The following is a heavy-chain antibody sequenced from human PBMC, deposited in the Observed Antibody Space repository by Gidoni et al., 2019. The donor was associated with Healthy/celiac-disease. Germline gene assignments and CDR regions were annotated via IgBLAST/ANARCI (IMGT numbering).Heavy chain of an antibody. V-gene: IGHV4-61*02. Sequence: QLQLQESGPGLVKPSHTLSLTCPVSCCSISSGSYYCSWIRQPAGKGLEWIGRIYTSGSTNYNPSLKSRVTMSVDTSKNQFSLKLSSVTAADTAVYYCAREHHDYSDYWGQGTLVTVSS. CDR1: CCSISSGSYY. CDR2: IYTSGST. CDR3: AREHHDYSDY. J-gene: IGHJ4*02. D-gene: IGHD4-4*01.